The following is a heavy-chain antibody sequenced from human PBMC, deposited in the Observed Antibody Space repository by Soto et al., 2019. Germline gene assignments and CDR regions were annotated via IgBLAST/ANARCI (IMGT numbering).Heavy chain of an antibody. CDR3: ARDRWTSEIYYGSGSWGMDV. V-gene: IGHV4-30-2*01. Sequence: TLSVTCAVSGGSISSGCYSWSWIRQPPGKVLEWIVYIYHSGSTYYNPSLKSRVTISVDRSKNQFSLKLSSVTAADTAVYYCARDRWTSEIYYGSGSWGMDVWGQGTTVTVS. D-gene: IGHD3-10*01. CDR1: GGSISSGCYS. CDR2: IYHSGST. J-gene: IGHJ6*02.